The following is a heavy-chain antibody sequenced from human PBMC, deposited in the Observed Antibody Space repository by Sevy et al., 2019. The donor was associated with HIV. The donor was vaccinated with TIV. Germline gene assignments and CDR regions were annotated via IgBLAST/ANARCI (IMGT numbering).Heavy chain of an antibody. CDR1: GFTVSSNY. CDR3: AKDGDYYDSSGYYSLFDY. D-gene: IGHD3-22*01. Sequence: GGSLRLSCAASGFTVSSNYMSWVRQAPGKGLEWVSVIYSGGSTYYADSVKGRFTISRDNSKNTLYLQMNSLRAEDTAVYYCAKDGDYYDSSGYYSLFDYWGQGTLVTVSS. CDR2: IYSGGST. J-gene: IGHJ4*02. V-gene: IGHV3-53*01.